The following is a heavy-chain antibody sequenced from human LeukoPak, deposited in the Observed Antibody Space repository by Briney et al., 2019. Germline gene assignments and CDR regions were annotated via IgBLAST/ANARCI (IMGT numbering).Heavy chain of an antibody. Sequence: SETLSLTCTVPGVSISSSNSYRGWIRQPPGKGLEWIGSIYYSGNTYYNASLKSQVSISIDTSKNQFSLKLSSVTAADTAVYFCARTQEAGYSSGRYDSYYYYYMDVWGKGTTVTISS. D-gene: IGHD6-19*01. V-gene: IGHV4-39*07. CDR1: GVSISSSNSY. CDR3: ARTQEAGYSSGRYDSYYYYYMDV. J-gene: IGHJ6*03. CDR2: IYYSGNT.